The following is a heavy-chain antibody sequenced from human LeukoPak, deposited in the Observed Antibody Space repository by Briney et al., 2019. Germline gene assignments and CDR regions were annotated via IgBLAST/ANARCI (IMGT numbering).Heavy chain of an antibody. CDR1: GFTFSSYA. D-gene: IGHD3-10*02. CDR2: IGVNGVTT. V-gene: IGHV3-23*01. J-gene: IGHJ4*02. CDR3: AKEVFGEYYDGLDY. Sequence: GGSLRLSCAASGFTFSSYAMSWVRQAPGEGLEWVSRIGVNGVTTYYADSVKGRFTISGDNSRNTLFLHMNSLRAEDTAVYYCAKEVFGEYYDGLDYWGQGTLVTVSS.